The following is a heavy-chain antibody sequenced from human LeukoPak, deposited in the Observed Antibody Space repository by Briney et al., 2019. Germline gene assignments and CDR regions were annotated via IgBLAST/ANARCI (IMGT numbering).Heavy chain of an antibody. J-gene: IGHJ4*02. CDR3: AEAGSLRYYYDRSGYYWNF. D-gene: IGHD3-22*01. Sequence: PGGSLRLSCAASGFTFSRYAMSWVRQAPGKGLEWVSAISGSGGTTYYADSVKGRFTISRDNSENTLYLQMNSLRAEDTAIYYCAEAGSLRYYYDRSGYYWNFWGQGTLVTVSS. CDR1: GFTFSRYA. CDR2: ISGSGGTT. V-gene: IGHV3-23*01.